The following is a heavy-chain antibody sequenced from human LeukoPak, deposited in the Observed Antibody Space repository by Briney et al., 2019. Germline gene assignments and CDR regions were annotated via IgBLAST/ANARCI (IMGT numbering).Heavy chain of an antibody. CDR3: AKSLDIVVVPAAYKGDAFDI. D-gene: IGHD2-2*03. V-gene: IGHV3-23*01. CDR1: GFTFSSYA. CDR2: ISCSGGST. J-gene: IGHJ3*02. Sequence: GGSLRLSCAASGFTFSSYAMSWVRQAPGKGLEWVSAISCSGGSTYYADSVKGRFTICRDNSKNTLYPKMNSLRAEDTAVYYCAKSLDIVVVPAAYKGDAFDIWGQGTMVTVSS.